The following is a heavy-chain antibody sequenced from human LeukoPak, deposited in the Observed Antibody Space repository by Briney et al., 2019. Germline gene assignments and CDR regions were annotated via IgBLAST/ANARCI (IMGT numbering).Heavy chain of an antibody. CDR3: ARGITTVVTQSGAFDI. CDR2: ISSSGSTI. CDR1: GFTFSDYY. D-gene: IGHD4-23*01. V-gene: IGHV3-11*01. J-gene: IGHJ3*02. Sequence: PGGSLRLSCAASGFTFSDYYMSWIRQAPGKGLEWVSYISSSGSTIYYADSVKGRFTISRDNAKNSLDLQMNSLRAEDTAVYYCARGITTVVTQSGAFDIWGQGTMVTVSS.